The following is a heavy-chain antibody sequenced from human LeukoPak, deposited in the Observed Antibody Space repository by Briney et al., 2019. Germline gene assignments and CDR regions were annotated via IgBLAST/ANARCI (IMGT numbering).Heavy chain of an antibody. CDR2: IIPIFGTA. J-gene: IGHJ3*02. D-gene: IGHD1-26*01. Sequence: ASVKVSCKASGGTFSSYAISWVRQAPGRGLEWMGGIIPIFGTANYAQKFQGRVTITADESTSTAYMELSSLRSEDTAVYYCASYPTVGGATSAHGDAFDIWGQGTMVTVSS. CDR3: ASYPTVGGATSAHGDAFDI. CDR1: GGTFSSYA. V-gene: IGHV1-69*13.